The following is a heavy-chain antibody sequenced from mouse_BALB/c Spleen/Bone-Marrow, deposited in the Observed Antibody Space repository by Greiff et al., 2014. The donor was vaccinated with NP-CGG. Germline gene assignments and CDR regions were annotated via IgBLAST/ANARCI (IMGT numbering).Heavy chain of an antibody. CDR1: GYTFTSYT. CDR2: INPSSGYT. V-gene: IGHV1-4*01. Sequence: VQLQESGAELARPGASVKMSCKASGYTFTSYTMHWVKQRPGQGLEWIGYINPSSGYTNYNQKFKDKATSTADKSSSTAYMQLSSLTSEDSAVYYCARGGNFDYWGQGTTLTVSS. J-gene: IGHJ2*01. CDR3: ARGGNFDY. D-gene: IGHD1-1*01.